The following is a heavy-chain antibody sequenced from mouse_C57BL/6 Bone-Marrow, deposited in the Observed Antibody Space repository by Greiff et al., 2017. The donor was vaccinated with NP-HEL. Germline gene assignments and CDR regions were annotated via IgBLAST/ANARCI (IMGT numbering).Heavy chain of an antibody. CDR2: ISSGGSYT. J-gene: IGHJ2*01. CDR3: ARHPLLRWDC. D-gene: IGHD1-1*01. V-gene: IGHV5-6*01. Sequence: EVKLVESGGDLVKPGGSLKLSCAASGFTFSSYGMSWVRQTPDKRLEWVATISSGGSYTYYPDSVKGRFTISRDNANNTLYLQMSSLKSEDTAMXYGARHPLLRWDCWGQGTTLTVAS. CDR1: GFTFSSYG.